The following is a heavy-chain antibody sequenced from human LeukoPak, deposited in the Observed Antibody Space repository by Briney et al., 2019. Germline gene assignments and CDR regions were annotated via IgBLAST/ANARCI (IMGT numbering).Heavy chain of an antibody. D-gene: IGHD6-19*01. V-gene: IGHV4-59*01. J-gene: IGHJ3*02. CDR1: GGSISSYY. CDR2: IYYSGST. CDR3: ARDNDSSGWKWRAFDI. Sequence: SETLSLTCTVSGGSISSYYWSWIRQPPGKGLEWIGYIYYSGSTNYNPSLKSRVTISVDTSKNQFSLKLSSVTAADTAVYYCARDNDSSGWKWRAFDIWGQGTMVTVSS.